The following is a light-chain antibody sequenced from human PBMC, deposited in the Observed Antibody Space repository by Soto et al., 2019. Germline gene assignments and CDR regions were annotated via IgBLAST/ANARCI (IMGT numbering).Light chain of an antibody. V-gene: IGKV4-1*01. CDR3: HQYYGSPYS. CDR2: DAS. Sequence: DIAMTQSPDSLVVSLGERATINCKSGRTVLSTADNQNFLAWYQQRPGQPPKLLIYDASTRASGVPDRFIGSGSATECTLTVAGLQPEDVAVYYCHQYYGSPYSFGQGTRLEI. CDR1: RTVLSTADNQNF. J-gene: IGKJ2*01.